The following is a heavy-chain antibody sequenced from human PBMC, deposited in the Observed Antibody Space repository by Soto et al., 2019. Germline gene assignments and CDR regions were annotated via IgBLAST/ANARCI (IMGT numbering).Heavy chain of an antibody. V-gene: IGHV6-1*01. Sequence: PSQTLSLTCAISGDSVSGNSAAWNWIRQSPSRGLEWLGRTYYRSRWYNDYAVSVKSRITVTPDPSKNQFSLHLNSVTPEDTAVDYCGRELPYYASSDSYLDNWGQGALVTVSS. J-gene: IGHJ4*01. CDR1: GDSVSGNSAA. D-gene: IGHD3-16*01. CDR2: TYYRSRWYN. CDR3: GRELPYYASSDSYLDN.